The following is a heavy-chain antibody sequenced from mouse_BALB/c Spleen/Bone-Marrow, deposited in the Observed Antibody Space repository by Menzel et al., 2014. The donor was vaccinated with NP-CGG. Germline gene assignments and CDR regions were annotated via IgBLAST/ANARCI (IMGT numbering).Heavy chain of an antibody. CDR3: ASYVYGYYFDY. CDR1: GFNVKDTY. V-gene: IGHV14-3*02. J-gene: IGHJ2*01. D-gene: IGHD2-2*01. CDR2: IDPANGNT. Sequence: EVKLQESGAELVKPGASVKLSCTASGFNVKDTYIHWVKRRPEQGLEWIGRIDPANGNTKYDPKFQGKATITADTSSNTAYLQLSSLTSEDTAVYYCASYVYGYYFDYWGQGTTLTVSS.